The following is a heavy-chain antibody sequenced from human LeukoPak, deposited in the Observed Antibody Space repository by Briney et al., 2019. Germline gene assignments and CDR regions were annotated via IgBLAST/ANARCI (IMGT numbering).Heavy chain of an antibody. J-gene: IGHJ4*02. CDR1: GYTFTGYY. Sequence: ASVKVSCKASGYTFTGYYMHWVRQAPGQGLEWMGRINPNTGGTNYAQKFQGRVAMTRDTSISTAYMELSRLRSDDMAVYYCARRMVTFGGVDTLDYWGQGTLVTVSS. CDR3: ARRMVTFGGVDTLDY. CDR2: INPNTGGT. V-gene: IGHV1-2*06. D-gene: IGHD3-16*01.